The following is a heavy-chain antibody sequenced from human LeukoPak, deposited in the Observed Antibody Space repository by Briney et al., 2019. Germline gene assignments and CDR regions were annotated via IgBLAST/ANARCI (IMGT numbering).Heavy chain of an antibody. J-gene: IGHJ4*02. Sequence: SETLSLTCTVSGGSISSGSYYWSWIRQPAGKGLEWIGRIYTSGSTNYNPSLKSRVTISVDTSKNQFSLKLSSVTAADTAVYYCARDSAVTYFDYWGQGTLVTVSS. CDR3: ARDSAVTYFDY. CDR1: GGSISSGSYY. CDR2: IYTSGST. V-gene: IGHV4-61*02. D-gene: IGHD4-17*01.